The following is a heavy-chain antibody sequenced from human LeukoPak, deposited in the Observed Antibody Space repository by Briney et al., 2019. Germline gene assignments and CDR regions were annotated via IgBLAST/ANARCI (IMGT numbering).Heavy chain of an antibody. CDR3: ARGSQGTAMVLDAFDI. V-gene: IGHV3-21*01. Sequence: GGSLRLSCAASGFTFSSYSMNWVRQAPGKGLQWVSSISSSSYIYYADSVKGRFTISRDNAKNSLYLQMNSLRAEDTAVYYCARGSQGTAMVLDAFDIWGQGTMVTVSS. CDR2: ISSSSYI. D-gene: IGHD5-18*01. CDR1: GFTFSSYS. J-gene: IGHJ3*02.